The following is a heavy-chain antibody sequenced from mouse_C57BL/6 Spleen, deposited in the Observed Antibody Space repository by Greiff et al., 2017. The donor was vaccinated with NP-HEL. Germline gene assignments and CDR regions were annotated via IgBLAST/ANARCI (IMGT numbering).Heavy chain of an antibody. D-gene: IGHD1-3*01. CDR2: INPYNGGT. CDR3: ARGSSDWYFDV. J-gene: IGHJ1*03. Sequence: EVQLVESGPVLVKPGASVKMSCKASGYTFTDYYMNWVKQSHGKSLEWIGVINPYNGGTSYNQKFKGKATLTVDKSSSTAYMELNSLTSEDSAVYYCARGSSDWYFDVWGTGTTVTVSS. V-gene: IGHV1-19*01. CDR1: GYTFTDYY.